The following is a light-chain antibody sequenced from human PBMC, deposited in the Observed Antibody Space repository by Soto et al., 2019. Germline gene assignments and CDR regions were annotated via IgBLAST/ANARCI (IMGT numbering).Light chain of an antibody. CDR3: QSYASSLSGSFCV. J-gene: IGLJ1*01. Sequence: QSVLTQPPSVSGAPGQRVTISCTGSSSNIGAGYDVHWYQQLPGTAPKLLIYGNSNRPSGVPDRFSGSKSGTSASLAITGLQDEDEADYYCQSYASSLSGSFCVFGTGTKLTVL. V-gene: IGLV1-40*01. CDR1: SSNIGAGYD. CDR2: GNS.